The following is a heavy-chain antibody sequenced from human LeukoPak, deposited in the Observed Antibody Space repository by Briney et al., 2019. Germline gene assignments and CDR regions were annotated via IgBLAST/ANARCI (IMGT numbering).Heavy chain of an antibody. V-gene: IGHV1-2*02. Sequence: ASVTVSCKASGYTFTGYYMHWVRQAPGQGLEWMGWINPNSGGTNYAQKFQGRVTMTRDTSISTAYMELSRLRSDDTAVYYCARDTDPYYDILTGYPYYYYGMDVWGQGTTVTVSS. CDR1: GYTFTGYY. D-gene: IGHD3-9*01. CDR3: ARDTDPYYDILTGYPYYYYGMDV. CDR2: INPNSGGT. J-gene: IGHJ6*02.